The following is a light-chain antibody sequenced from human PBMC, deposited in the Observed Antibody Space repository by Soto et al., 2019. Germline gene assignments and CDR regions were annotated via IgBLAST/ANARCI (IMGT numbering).Light chain of an antibody. V-gene: IGLV1-44*01. Sequence: QSVLTQPPSASGTPGQRVTISCSGSSSNIESNTVTWYQQLPGTAPKLVIYDNHQRPSGVPDRFSGSKSGTSASLGISGLQPEDEADYYCASWDNSLNGLVFGGGTKLTVL. CDR1: SSNIESNT. CDR2: DNH. J-gene: IGLJ3*02. CDR3: ASWDNSLNGLV.